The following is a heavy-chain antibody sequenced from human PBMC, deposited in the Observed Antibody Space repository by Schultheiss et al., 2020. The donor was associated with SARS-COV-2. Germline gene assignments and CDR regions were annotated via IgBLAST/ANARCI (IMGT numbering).Heavy chain of an antibody. CDR1: GFTFRSYG. CDR2: ISSSSSYI. J-gene: IGHJ3*02. V-gene: IGHV3-21*04. Sequence: GESLKISCAASGFTFRSYGMQWVRQAPGKGLEWVSSISSSSSYIYYADSVKGRFTISRDNAKNSLYLQMNSLRAEDTAVYYCARFTSPPSDAFDIWGQGTMVTVSS. CDR3: ARFTSPPSDAFDI.